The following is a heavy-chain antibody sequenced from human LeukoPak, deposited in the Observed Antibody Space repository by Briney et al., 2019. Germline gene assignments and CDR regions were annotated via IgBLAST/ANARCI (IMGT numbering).Heavy chain of an antibody. CDR1: GYTFTSYD. D-gene: IGHD6-13*01. J-gene: IGHJ6*03. V-gene: IGHV1-8*03. Sequence: ASVKVSCKASGYTFTSYDINWVRQATGQGLEWMGWMTPNSGNTGYAQKFQGRVTITRNTSISTAYMELSSLRSEDTAVYYCARGRGAAAGTMLYYYYYMDVWGKGTTVTVSS. CDR2: MTPNSGNT. CDR3: ARGRGAAAGTMLYYYYYMDV.